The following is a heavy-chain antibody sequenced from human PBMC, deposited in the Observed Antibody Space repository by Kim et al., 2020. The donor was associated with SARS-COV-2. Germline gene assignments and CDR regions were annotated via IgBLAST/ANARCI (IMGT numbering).Heavy chain of an antibody. Sequence: ASVKVSCKASGYSLTRFALNWVRQAPGQGLEWMGWINTFSGNPAYAQGFTGRFVFSLDTSINTAYLNIDSLQTDDTAVYYCARDHSPGNSSTHDYWGHGTLVTVSS. J-gene: IGHJ4*03. CDR3: ARDHSPGNSSTHDY. D-gene: IGHD6-13*01. CDR2: INTFSGNP. V-gene: IGHV7-4-1*01. CDR1: GYSLTRFA.